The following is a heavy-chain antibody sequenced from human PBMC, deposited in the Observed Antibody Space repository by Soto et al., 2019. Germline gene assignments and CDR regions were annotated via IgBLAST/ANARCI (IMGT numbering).Heavy chain of an antibody. CDR3: ARGQGYGDYGEYYYYYYMDV. J-gene: IGHJ6*03. CDR2: ISGSGGST. CDR1: GFTFSSYA. Sequence: GGSLRLSCAASGFTFSSYAMSWVRQAPGKGLEWVSAISGSGGSTYYADSVKGRFTISRDNSKNTLYLQMNSLRAEDTAVYYCARGQGYGDYGEYYYYYYMDVWGKGTTVTVSS. D-gene: IGHD4-17*01. V-gene: IGHV3-23*01.